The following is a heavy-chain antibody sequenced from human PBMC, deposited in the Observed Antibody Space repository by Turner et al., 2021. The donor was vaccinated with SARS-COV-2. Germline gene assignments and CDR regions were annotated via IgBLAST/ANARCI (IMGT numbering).Heavy chain of an antibody. Sequence: QVQLVEAGGWVVQPGRSLRPSCAASGFTFSRYGMHGVRQAPGKGMEWVAVTTDDGSNKYYADSVKGRFTISRDNSKNTLYLQMNSLRAEDTAVYYCAKQQGLYSNPMYYFDYWGQGTLVTVSS. V-gene: IGHV3-30*18. D-gene: IGHD4-4*01. J-gene: IGHJ4*02. CDR1: GFTFSRYG. CDR2: TTDDGSNK. CDR3: AKQQGLYSNPMYYFDY.